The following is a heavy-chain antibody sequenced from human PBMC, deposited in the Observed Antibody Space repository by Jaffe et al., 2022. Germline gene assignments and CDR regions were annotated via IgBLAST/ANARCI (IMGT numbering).Heavy chain of an antibody. CDR1: GYTFTGYY. V-gene: IGHV1-2*06. J-gene: IGHJ5*02. CDR3: ARDWIIMSRAHYDFWSGYRENWFDP. CDR2: INPNSGGT. D-gene: IGHD3-3*01. Sequence: QVQLVQSGAEVKKPGASVKVSCKASGYTFTGYYMHWVRQAPGQGLEWMGRINPNSGGTNYAQKFQGRVTMTRDTSISTAYMELSRLRSDDTAVYYCARDWIIMSRAHYDFWSGYRENWFDPWGQGTLVTVSS.